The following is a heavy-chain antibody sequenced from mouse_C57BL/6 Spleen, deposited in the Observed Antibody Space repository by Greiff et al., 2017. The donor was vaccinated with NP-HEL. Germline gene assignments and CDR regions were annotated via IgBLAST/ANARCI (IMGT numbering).Heavy chain of an antibody. Sequence: EVQVVESGGGLVKPGGSLKLSCAASGFTFSSYAMSWVRQTPEKRLEWVATISDGGSYTYYPDNVKGRFTISRDNAKNNLYLQMSHLKSEDTAMYYCARGGEYYGSSFDDFDYWGQGTTLTVSS. CDR2: ISDGGSYT. CDR1: GFTFSSYA. CDR3: ARGGEYYGSSFDDFDY. J-gene: IGHJ2*01. V-gene: IGHV5-4*01. D-gene: IGHD1-1*01.